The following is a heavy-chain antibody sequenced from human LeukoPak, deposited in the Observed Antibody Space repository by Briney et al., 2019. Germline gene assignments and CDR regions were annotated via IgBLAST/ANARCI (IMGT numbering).Heavy chain of an antibody. Sequence: PSETLSLTCAVYGGSFSGYYWSWIRQPPGKGLEWIGEINHSGSTNYNPSLKSRVTISVDTSKNQFSLKLSSVTAADTAVYYCARHGPYRLYSSSSSIGPAFDIWGQGTMVTVSS. V-gene: IGHV4-34*01. CDR2: INHSGST. CDR3: ARHGPYRLYSSSSSIGPAFDI. J-gene: IGHJ3*02. CDR1: GGSFSGYY. D-gene: IGHD6-6*01.